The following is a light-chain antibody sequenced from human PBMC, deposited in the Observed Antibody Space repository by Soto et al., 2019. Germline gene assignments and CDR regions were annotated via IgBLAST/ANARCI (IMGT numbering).Light chain of an antibody. Sequence: DIQMTQSPSSLSASVGDRVTITCRASQSISSFLTWYQQKAGKAPKLLIYAASSLQSGVPSRFSGSGSGTDFTLTITSLQPDDFATYYCQQYNRYSTFGQGTKLEIK. J-gene: IGKJ2*01. CDR1: QSISSF. CDR3: QQYNRYST. V-gene: IGKV1-39*01. CDR2: AAS.